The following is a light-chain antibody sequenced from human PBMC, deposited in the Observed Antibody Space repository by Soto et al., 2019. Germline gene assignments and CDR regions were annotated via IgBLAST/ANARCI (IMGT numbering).Light chain of an antibody. J-gene: IGKJ1*01. V-gene: IGKV3-15*01. CDR3: QHYNSWPQT. Sequence: TQSPATLSVSPGERATLSCRASQSIYSNLAWYYQRPGQSPRLLIYGTSTRATGIPARFSGSGSGTEFTLTISSLQAEDFAVYYSQHYNSWPQTFGKGTKV. CDR1: QSIYSN. CDR2: GTS.